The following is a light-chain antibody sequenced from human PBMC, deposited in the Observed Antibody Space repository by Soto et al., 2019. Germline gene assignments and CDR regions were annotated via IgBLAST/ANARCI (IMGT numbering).Light chain of an antibody. CDR3: QHYHDWPPHT. CDR1: QNVGND. Sequence: MTQSPATLPVSPGDRATLTCRASQNVGNDLAWYQHKTGQGPRLLIYGASTRAAGVPARFSGSGSGTEFTLTISSLQSEDFAVYYCQHYHDWPPHTFGQGTKVEIK. J-gene: IGKJ2*01. CDR2: GAS. V-gene: IGKV3D-15*01.